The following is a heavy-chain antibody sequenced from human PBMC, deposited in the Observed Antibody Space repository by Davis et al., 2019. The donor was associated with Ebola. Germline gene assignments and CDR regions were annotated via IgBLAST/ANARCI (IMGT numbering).Heavy chain of an antibody. D-gene: IGHD2-2*02. V-gene: IGHV3-23*01. CDR3: ARDLYLGSWNYYGMDV. J-gene: IGHJ6*02. CDR2: IIGSGDST. Sequence: GGSLRLSCAASGFTFSSYAMSWVRQGPGKGLEWVSVIIGSGDSTQNADSVRGRFTISRDNSKNTLYLQMNSLRAEDTAVYYCARDLYLGSWNYYGMDVWGQGTTVTVSS. CDR1: GFTFSSYA.